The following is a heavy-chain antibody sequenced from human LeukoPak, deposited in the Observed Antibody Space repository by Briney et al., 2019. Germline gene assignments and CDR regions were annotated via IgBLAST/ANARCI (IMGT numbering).Heavy chain of an antibody. Sequence: GGSLRLSCAASGFTFSSYAMCWVRQAQGKGLDWVSAISVSGGSTYYANSVKGRFTIFRDNSTNALSLQMNSLRAEDTVVYYCARRSDSERYWAIDSWGQGTLVTVSS. D-gene: IGHD1-26*01. CDR3: ARRSDSERYWAIDS. CDR2: ISVSGGST. CDR1: GFTFSSYA. J-gene: IGHJ4*02. V-gene: IGHV3-23*01.